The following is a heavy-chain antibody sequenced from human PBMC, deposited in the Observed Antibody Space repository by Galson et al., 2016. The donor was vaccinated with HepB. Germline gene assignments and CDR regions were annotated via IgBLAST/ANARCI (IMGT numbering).Heavy chain of an antibody. Sequence: SVKVSCKASGYSFKNYGISWVRQAPRQGLEWMGWISAYNGNTKYPQKFQGRVTMATDTSTNTAYMELRSLTSDDTAMYYCARVSCPSGVCHFISLDAFDFWGQGTMVTVSS. CDR1: GYSFKNYG. D-gene: IGHD2-8*01. V-gene: IGHV1-18*04. J-gene: IGHJ3*01. CDR3: ARVSCPSGVCHFISLDAFDF. CDR2: ISAYNGNT.